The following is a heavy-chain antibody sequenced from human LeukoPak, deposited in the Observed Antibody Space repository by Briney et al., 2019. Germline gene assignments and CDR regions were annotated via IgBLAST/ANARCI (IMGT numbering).Heavy chain of an antibody. Sequence: PVGSLRLSCAPSGFTFSSYGMHWARQAPGKGLGWGAVIWYDGSNKYYADSVKGRFTISRDNSKNTLYLQMNSLRAEDTAVYYCARDRDLYYYDSSGYDYWGQGTLVTVSS. CDR2: IWYDGSNK. CDR1: GFTFSSYG. CDR3: ARDRDLYYYDSSGYDY. D-gene: IGHD3-22*01. V-gene: IGHV3-33*01. J-gene: IGHJ4*02.